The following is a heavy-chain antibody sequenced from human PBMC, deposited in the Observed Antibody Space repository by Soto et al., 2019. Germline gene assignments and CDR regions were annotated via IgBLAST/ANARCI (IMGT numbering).Heavy chain of an antibody. J-gene: IGHJ6*02. D-gene: IGHD1-26*01. CDR1: GDSVGRFY. Sequence: QMQLHESGPGLVKPSETLSLICNVSGDSVGRFYWSWIRQSAGKGLEWIGRVYSTGGTAYHPALKGRVTISLDRSNNHVSLEMNSVTAADTAVYFCARDLSGTGLDIWGRGTRVSV. CDR3: ARDLSGTGLDI. V-gene: IGHV4-4*07. CDR2: VYSTGGT.